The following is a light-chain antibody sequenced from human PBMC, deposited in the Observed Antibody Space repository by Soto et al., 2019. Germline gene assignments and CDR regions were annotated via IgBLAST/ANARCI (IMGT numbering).Light chain of an antibody. CDR2: GAA. J-gene: IGKJ1*01. CDR3: QQYGSSPWT. V-gene: IGKV3-20*01. Sequence: EIVLTQSPVTLSLSPGERATLSCRASQSVSSSYLALYQQKPGQAPRLLIYGAASRATGIPDRFSGSGSGTDFTLTISRLEPEDFAVYYCQQYGSSPWTFGQGTKVDIK. CDR1: QSVSSSY.